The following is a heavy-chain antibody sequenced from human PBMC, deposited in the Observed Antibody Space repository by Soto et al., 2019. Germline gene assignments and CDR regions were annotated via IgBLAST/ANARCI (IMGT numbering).Heavy chain of an antibody. D-gene: IGHD6-13*01. CDR3: AREYSSSWYEKGAFDI. CDR2: IIPIFGTA. CDR1: GGTFSSYA. J-gene: IGHJ3*02. V-gene: IGHV1-69*13. Sequence: ASVKVSCKASGGTFSSYAISWVRQAPGQGLEWMGGIIPIFGTANYAQKFQGRVTITADESTSTAYMELSSLRSEDMAVYYCAREYSSSWYEKGAFDIWGQGTMVTVSS.